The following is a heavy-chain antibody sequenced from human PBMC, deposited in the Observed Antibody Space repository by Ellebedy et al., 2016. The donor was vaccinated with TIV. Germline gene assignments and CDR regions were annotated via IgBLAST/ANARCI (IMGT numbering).Heavy chain of an antibody. D-gene: IGHD3-3*01. V-gene: IGHV4-59*01. Sequence: MPSETLSLTCTVSGGSISSYYWSWIRQPPGKGLQWLGYIFYSGGTIYNPSLRSRVTISIDKSQKQVSLNLTSVTAADTAVYFCARSSISILGVTDAFDIWGQGTLVTVSS. CDR1: GGSISSYY. CDR3: ARSSISILGVTDAFDI. J-gene: IGHJ3*02. CDR2: IFYSGGT.